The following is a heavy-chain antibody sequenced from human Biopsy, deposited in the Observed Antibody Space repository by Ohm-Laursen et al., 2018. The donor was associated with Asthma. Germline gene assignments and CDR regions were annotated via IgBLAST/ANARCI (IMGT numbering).Heavy chain of an antibody. D-gene: IGHD3-10*01. CDR1: GYTFNSAG. CDR3: ARAVDYSHYYGIDV. V-gene: IGHV1-18*01. J-gene: IGHJ6*02. CDR2: ISVYNGNT. Sequence: SVKVSCKTSGYTFNSAGITWLRQAPGQGLEWMGWISVYNGNTKVAQKLQDRVTMITDTSTSTAYMELRSLRSDDTAVYFCARAVDYSHYYGIDVWGQGATVTVS.